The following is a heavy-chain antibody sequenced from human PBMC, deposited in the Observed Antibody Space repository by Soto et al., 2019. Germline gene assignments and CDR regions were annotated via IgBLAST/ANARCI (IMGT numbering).Heavy chain of an antibody. V-gene: IGHV3-33*01. J-gene: IGHJ4*02. CDR2: IWYDGSNK. Sequence: GGSLRLSCAASVFTFSSYGMHWARQAPGKGLEWVAVIWYDGSNKYYADSVKGRFTISRDNSKNTLYLQMNSLRAEDTAVYYCARDPPYCSGGSCYSVGPDYWGQGTLVTVSS. D-gene: IGHD2-15*01. CDR3: ARDPPYCSGGSCYSVGPDY. CDR1: VFTFSSYG.